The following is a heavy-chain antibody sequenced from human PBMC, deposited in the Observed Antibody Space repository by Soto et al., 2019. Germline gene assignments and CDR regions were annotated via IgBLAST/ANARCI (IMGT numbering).Heavy chain of an antibody. CDR2: INAGNGNT. CDR1: GYTFTSYA. Sequence: VASVKVSCKASGYTFTSYAMHWVRQAPGQRLEWMGWINAGNGNTKYSQKFQGRVTMTRDTSTSTVYMELSSLRSEDTAVYYCARDASYYDILTGYYSYYYYYGMDVWGQGTTVTVSS. D-gene: IGHD3-9*01. CDR3: ARDASYYDILTGYYSYYYYYGMDV. J-gene: IGHJ6*02. V-gene: IGHV1-3*01.